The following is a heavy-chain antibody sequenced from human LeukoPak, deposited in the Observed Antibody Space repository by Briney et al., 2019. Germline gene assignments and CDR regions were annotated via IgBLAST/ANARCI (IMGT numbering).Heavy chain of an antibody. CDR3: ARVTILPNPDAFDI. CDR1: GYTFTSYA. Sequence: AAVKVSCKASGYTFTSYAMHWVRQAPGQGLEWMGGIIPIFGTANYAQKFQGRVTITTDESTSTAYMELSSLRSEDTAVYYCARVTILPNPDAFDIWGQGTMVTVSS. CDR2: IIPIFGTA. J-gene: IGHJ3*02. V-gene: IGHV1-69*05. D-gene: IGHD3-3*01.